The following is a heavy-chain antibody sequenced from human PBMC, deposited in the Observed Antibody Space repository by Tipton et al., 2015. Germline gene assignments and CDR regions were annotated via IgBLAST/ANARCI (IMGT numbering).Heavy chain of an antibody. V-gene: IGHV4-61*01. J-gene: IGHJ6*02. Sequence: TLSLTCTVSGDSVSSSSYYWSWIRQPPGKGLEWVAYIYYNGNSNYNPSLKSRLTMSVDTSKNQFSLKLSSVTAADTAIYYCARDDPVYGMDVWGQGTPVIVSS. CDR2: IYYNGNS. CDR3: ARDDPVYGMDV. CDR1: GDSVSSSSYY.